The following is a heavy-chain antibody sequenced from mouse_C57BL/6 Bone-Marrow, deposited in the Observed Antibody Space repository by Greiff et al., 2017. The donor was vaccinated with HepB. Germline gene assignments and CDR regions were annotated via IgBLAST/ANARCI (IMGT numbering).Heavy chain of an antibody. D-gene: IGHD1-1*01. Sequence: EVKLVESGPGMVKPSQSLSLTCTVTGYSITSGYDWHWIRHFPGNKLEWMGYISYSGSTNYNPSLKSRISITHDTSKNHIFLQLNSVTTEDTATYYCAREGDYDSSLWYFDVWGTGTTVTVSS. J-gene: IGHJ1*03. V-gene: IGHV3-1*01. CDR3: AREGDYDSSLWYFDV. CDR2: ISYSGST. CDR1: GYSITSGYD.